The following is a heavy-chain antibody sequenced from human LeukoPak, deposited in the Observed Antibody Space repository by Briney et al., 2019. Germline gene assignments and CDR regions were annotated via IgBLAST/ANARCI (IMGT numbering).Heavy chain of an antibody. D-gene: IGHD3-10*01. CDR3: ARGTHYYGSGTYFDFDY. CDR2: MNPNSAKT. CDR1: GYIFTNYD. J-gene: IGHJ4*02. V-gene: IGHV1-8*01. Sequence: ASVKVSCKASGYIFTNYDINWVRQATGLGLEWMGWMNPNSAKTGFAQKFQGRVTMTRNTSISTAYMELDSLTSEDTAVYYCARGTHYYGSGTYFDFDYWGQGSPVTVSS.